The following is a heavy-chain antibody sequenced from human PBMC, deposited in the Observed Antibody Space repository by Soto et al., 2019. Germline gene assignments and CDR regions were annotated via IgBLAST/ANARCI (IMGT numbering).Heavy chain of an antibody. D-gene: IGHD2-2*01. Sequence: QVQLQESGPGLVKPSQTLSLTCTVSGGSISTGGYYWSWIRQHPGKGLEWIGYIYYSRSTYYNPSLKSRVTISVDTSKNQFSLKLSSVTAADTAVYYCARFWRGPAAIYYYYGMDVWGQGTTVTVSS. CDR3: ARFWRGPAAIYYYYGMDV. V-gene: IGHV4-31*03. CDR1: GGSISTGGYY. CDR2: IYYSRST. J-gene: IGHJ6*02.